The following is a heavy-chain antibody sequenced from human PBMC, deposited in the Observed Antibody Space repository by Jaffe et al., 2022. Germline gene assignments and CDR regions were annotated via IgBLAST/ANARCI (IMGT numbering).Heavy chain of an antibody. V-gene: IGHV3-73*02. CDR2: IRTKSHNFAA. J-gene: IGHJ6*03. Sequence: EVQLVESGGVLVQPGGSLKLSCAASGFAFSGSAVHWVRQASGKGLEWIGHIRTKSHNFAAAYAASARGRFTISRDDSKDTAYLQMSSLQIEDTGIYYCARYGRSSSSPDRQNYYYYMDVWGKGTTVTVSS. CDR1: GFAFSGSA. CDR3: ARYGRSSSSPDRQNYYYYMDV. D-gene: IGHD6-6*01.